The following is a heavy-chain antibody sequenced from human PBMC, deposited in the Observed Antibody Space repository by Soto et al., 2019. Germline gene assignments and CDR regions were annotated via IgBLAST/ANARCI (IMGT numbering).Heavy chain of an antibody. CDR1: GGSISSYY. CDR2: INHSGST. J-gene: IGHJ4*02. CDR3: ARTSRFDY. D-gene: IGHD6-6*01. Sequence: SETLSLTCTVSGGSISSYYWSWIRQPPGKGLEWIGEINHSGSTNYNPSLKIRFTLSVDTSKNQFSLKLSFLTAADTAVYYCARTSRFDYWGQGTLVTVSS. V-gene: IGHV4-34*01.